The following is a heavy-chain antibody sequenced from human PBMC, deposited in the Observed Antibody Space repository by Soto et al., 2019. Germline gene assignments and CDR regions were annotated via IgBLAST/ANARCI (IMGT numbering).Heavy chain of an antibody. V-gene: IGHV3-23*01. CDR2: IDNSGRAT. J-gene: IGHJ4*02. CDR3: AKVQTTTANFDY. Sequence: EVQLLESGGGLVQPGGSLRLSCAASGFTFSNSAMNWVRQAPGKGLDWVSAIDNSGRATYYVDSVKGRFTISRDNSKNTLYLQMSSLRAEDTAIYYCAKVQTTTANFDYWGQGILVTVSS. D-gene: IGHD4-17*01. CDR1: GFTFSNSA.